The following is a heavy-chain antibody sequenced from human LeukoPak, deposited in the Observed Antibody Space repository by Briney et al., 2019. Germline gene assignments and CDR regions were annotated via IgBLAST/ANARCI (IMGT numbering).Heavy chain of an antibody. J-gene: IGHJ3*02. CDR1: GFTFSNYN. D-gene: IGHD3-10*01. V-gene: IGHV3-48*04. CDR2: ISSSSNVI. Sequence: GGSLRLSCAASGFTFSNYNMNWVRQAPGKGLEWVSYISSSSNVIYYGDSVKGRFTISRDNARNSLYLQMNSLRAEDTAVYYCARVVLDMVRGALDTFDIWGQGTMVTVSS. CDR3: ARVVLDMVRGALDTFDI.